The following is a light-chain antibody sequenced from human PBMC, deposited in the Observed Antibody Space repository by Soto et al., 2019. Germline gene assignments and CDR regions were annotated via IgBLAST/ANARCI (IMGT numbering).Light chain of an antibody. CDR3: QQYGQSPTT. V-gene: IGKV3-20*01. J-gene: IGKJ2*01. CDR1: QSVSTSS. CDR2: GAS. Sequence: EIVLTQSPGTLSLSPGDRATLSCRASQSVSTSSLAWYQQKPGQAPRLLIYGASTRAAGVPDRFTGGGSGTDFTLTINRLDPEDFAIFYCQQYGQSPTTFGQGTKVEIK.